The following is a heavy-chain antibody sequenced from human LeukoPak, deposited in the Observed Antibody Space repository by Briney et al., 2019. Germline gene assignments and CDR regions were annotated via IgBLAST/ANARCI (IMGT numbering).Heavy chain of an antibody. CDR3: ARHNPKKYSPPDAFDI. CDR1: GGSISSSSYY. D-gene: IGHD4-11*01. V-gene: IGHV4-39*01. Sequence: SETLSLTCTVSGGSISSSSYYWGWIRQPPGKGLEWIGSIYYSGSTYYNPSLKSRVTISVDTSKNQFSLKLSSVTAADTAVYYCARHNPKKYSPPDAFDIWGQGTMVTVSS. J-gene: IGHJ3*02. CDR2: IYYSGST.